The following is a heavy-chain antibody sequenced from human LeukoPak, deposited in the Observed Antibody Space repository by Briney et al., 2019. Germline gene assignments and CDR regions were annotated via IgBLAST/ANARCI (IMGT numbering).Heavy chain of an antibody. CDR2: IKEDGSEK. CDR1: GFSFRSCW. V-gene: IGHV3-7*01. D-gene: IGHD2-21*01. Sequence: PGGSLRLSCAASGFSFRSCWMSWVRQAPGKGLEWVANIKEDGSEKYYVDSVKGRFTISRDNAKNALYLQMNGLRAEDTAVYYCARVAWPHYFDYWGQGTLVTVSS. J-gene: IGHJ4*02. CDR3: ARVAWPHYFDY.